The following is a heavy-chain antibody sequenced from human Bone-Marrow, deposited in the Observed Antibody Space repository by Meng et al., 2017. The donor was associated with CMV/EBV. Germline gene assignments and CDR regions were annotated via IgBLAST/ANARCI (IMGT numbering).Heavy chain of an antibody. J-gene: IGHJ4*02. CDR2: FDPEDGET. D-gene: IGHD1-20*01. CDR1: GYTLTELS. CDR3: ARVAITGTGEGLWLDY. Sequence: ASVKVSCKVSGYTLTELSMHWVRQAPGKGLEWMGGFDPEDGETIYAQKFQGRVTMTEDTSTDTAYMELSSLRSEDTAVYYCARVAITGTGEGLWLDYWGQGTLVTVSS. V-gene: IGHV1-24*01.